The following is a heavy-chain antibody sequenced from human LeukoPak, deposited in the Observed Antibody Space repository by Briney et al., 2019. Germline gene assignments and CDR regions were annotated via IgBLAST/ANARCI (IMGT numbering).Heavy chain of an antibody. D-gene: IGHD1-1*01. Sequence: ASVKVSCKASGYTFTSYGISWVRQAPGQGLEWMGWISAYNGNTNYAQKLQGRVTMTTDTSTNTAYMELRSLRSDDTAVYYCATSSLEPNYYYYGMDVWGQGTTVTVS. CDR2: ISAYNGNT. V-gene: IGHV1-18*01. J-gene: IGHJ6*02. CDR3: ATSSLEPNYYYYGMDV. CDR1: GYTFTSYG.